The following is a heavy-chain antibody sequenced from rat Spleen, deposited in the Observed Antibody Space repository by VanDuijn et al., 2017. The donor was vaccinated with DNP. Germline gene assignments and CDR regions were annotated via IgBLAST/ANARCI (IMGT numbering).Heavy chain of an antibody. CDR1: GFIFGDYN. CDR3: TTLNFYASLAEYFDY. J-gene: IGHJ2*01. D-gene: IGHD1-12*01. V-gene: IGHV5S10*01. Sequence: EVQLVESGGGLVQPGRPLKLSCTASGFIFGDYNMAWVRQAPKKGLEWVATIINDGKRTYYRDSVKDRFTVSRDNAKSTLYLQMDSLRSEDTATYYCTTLNFYASLAEYFDYWGQGVMVTVSS. CDR2: IINDGKRT.